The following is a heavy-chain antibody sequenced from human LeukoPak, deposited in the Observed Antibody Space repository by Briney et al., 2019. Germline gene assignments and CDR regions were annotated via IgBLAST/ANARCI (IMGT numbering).Heavy chain of an antibody. J-gene: IGHJ4*02. V-gene: IGHV4-34*01. D-gene: IGHD2-21*01. Sequence: SETLSLTCAVCGGSFSGYYWSWIRQPPGKGLEWIGEINHSGSTNYNPSLKSRVTISVDTSKNQFSLKLSSVTAADTAVYYCARGQGVNYFDYWGQGTLVTVSS. CDR3: ARGQGVNYFDY. CDR1: GGSFSGYY. CDR2: INHSGST.